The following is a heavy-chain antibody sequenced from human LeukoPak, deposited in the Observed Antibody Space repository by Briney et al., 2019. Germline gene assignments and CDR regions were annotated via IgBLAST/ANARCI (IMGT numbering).Heavy chain of an antibody. CDR1: GGSFSGYY. D-gene: IGHD3-22*01. CDR3: ARGGNHYRISGYYYSDY. Sequence: LSLTCAVYGGSFSGYYWSWIRQAPGKGLEWVSYVSSGDSIMYYADSVKGRFTISRDNAKNSLYLQMNSLRAEDTAVYYCARGGNHYRISGYYYSDYWGQGTLVTVSS. V-gene: IGHV3-11*01. J-gene: IGHJ4*02. CDR2: VSSGDSIM.